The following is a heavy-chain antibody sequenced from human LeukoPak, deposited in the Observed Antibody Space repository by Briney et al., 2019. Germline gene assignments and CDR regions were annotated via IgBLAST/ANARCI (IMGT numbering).Heavy chain of an antibody. V-gene: IGHV1-24*01. J-gene: IGHJ3*02. CDR2: FDPEDGET. CDR1: GYTLTELS. Sequence: ASVKVSCKVSGYTLTELSMHWVRQAPGKGLGWMGGFDPEDGETIYAQKFQGRVTMTEDTSTDTAYMELSSLRSEDTAVYYCATVVNVQEWLLDDAFDIWGQGTMVTVSS. D-gene: IGHD3-3*01. CDR3: ATVVNVQEWLLDDAFDI.